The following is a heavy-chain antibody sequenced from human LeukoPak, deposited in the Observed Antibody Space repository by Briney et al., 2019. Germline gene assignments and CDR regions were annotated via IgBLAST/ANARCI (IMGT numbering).Heavy chain of an antibody. Sequence: SVKVSCKASGYTFTSYGISWVRQAPGQGLEWMGGIIPIFGTANYAQKFQGRVTITTDESTSTAYMELSSLRSEDTAVYYCARVQGADDAFDIWGQGTMVTVSS. CDR1: GYTFTSYG. CDR2: IIPIFGTA. J-gene: IGHJ3*02. CDR3: ARVQGADDAFDI. V-gene: IGHV1-69*05.